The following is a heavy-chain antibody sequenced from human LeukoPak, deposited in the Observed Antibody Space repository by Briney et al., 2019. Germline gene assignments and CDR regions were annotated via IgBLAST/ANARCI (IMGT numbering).Heavy chain of an antibody. D-gene: IGHD3-9*01. V-gene: IGHV3-7*01. CDR3: ARDYTYYDILTGYPYWYFDL. Sequence: PGGSLRLSCAASGFTFSSYGMSWVRQAPGKGLEWVANIKQDGSEKYYVDSVKGRFTISRDNAKNSLYPQMNSLRAEDTAVYYCARDYTYYDILTGYPYWYFDLWGRGTLVTVSS. CDR2: IKQDGSEK. CDR1: GFTFSSYG. J-gene: IGHJ2*01.